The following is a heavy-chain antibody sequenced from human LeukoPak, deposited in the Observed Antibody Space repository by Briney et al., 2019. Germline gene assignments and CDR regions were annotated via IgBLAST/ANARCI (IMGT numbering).Heavy chain of an antibody. CDR2: VRYNGNDK. CDR1: GFTFTAYG. V-gene: IGHV3-30*02. J-gene: IGHJ4*02. D-gene: IGHD6-19*01. CDR3: AKAGSGWYAPY. Sequence: GGSLRLSSAASGFTFTAYGMQWVRQAPGKGLEWVAFVRYNGNDKYYADSVKGRFTISRDNSKNTVDLQMDSLRAEDTAVYYCAKAGSGWYAPYWGQGTLVTVS.